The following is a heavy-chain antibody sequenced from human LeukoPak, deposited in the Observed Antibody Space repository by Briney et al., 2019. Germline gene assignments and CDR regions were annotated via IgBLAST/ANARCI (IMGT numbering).Heavy chain of an antibody. CDR3: AKPPHTTDQVGATAFDY. V-gene: IGHV3-74*01. CDR2: INNDGSGT. CDR1: GFTFSSYW. D-gene: IGHD1-26*01. J-gene: IGHJ4*02. Sequence: GGSLRLSCAASGFTFSSYWMHWVRQAPGKGLVWVSRINNDGSGTTYADSVKGRFTISRDNSKNTLYLQMNSLRAEDTAVYYCAKPPHTTDQVGATAFDYWGQGTLVTVSS.